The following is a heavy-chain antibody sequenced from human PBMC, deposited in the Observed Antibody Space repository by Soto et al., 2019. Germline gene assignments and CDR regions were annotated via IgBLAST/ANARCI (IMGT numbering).Heavy chain of an antibody. CDR3: AKDNYYGSGSYYNFDY. CDR2: ISGSGGSP. J-gene: IGHJ4*02. CDR1: GFTFSSYA. D-gene: IGHD3-10*01. V-gene: IGHV3-23*01. Sequence: GWSLRLSCAASGFTFSSYAMSWVRQAPGKGLEWVSAISGSGGSPYYADSVKGRFTISRDNSKNTLYLQMNSLRAEDPAVYYCAKDNYYGSGSYYNFDYWGQGTLVTVSS.